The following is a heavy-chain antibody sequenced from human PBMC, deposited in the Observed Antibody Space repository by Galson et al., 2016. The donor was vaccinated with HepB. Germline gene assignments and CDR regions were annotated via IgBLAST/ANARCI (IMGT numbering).Heavy chain of an antibody. J-gene: IGHJ6*04. CDR2: IRSKANNYET. CDR3: TRLTRDTVMVNGEGYMYYLGLGG. D-gene: IGHD5-18*01. CDR1: GFTFSGSA. V-gene: IGHV3-73*01. Sequence: SLRLSCAASGFTFSGSALHWVRQASGKGLEWVGRIRSKANNYETTYAASVKGRFTISRVDSKNMAYLQMNSRKTEDTAVYYCTRLTRDTVMVNGEGYMYYLGLGGWGKGTTVIDSS.